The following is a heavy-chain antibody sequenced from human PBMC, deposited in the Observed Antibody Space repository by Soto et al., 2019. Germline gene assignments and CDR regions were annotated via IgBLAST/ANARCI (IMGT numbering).Heavy chain of an antibody. J-gene: IGHJ4*02. Sequence: ASVKVSCKASGGTFSSYAISWVRQAPGQGLEWMGGIIPIFGTANYAQKFQGRVTITADESTSTAYMELSSLRSDDTAVYYCARDKSTRYDILTGYYSYFDYWGQGTLVTVSS. CDR2: IIPIFGTA. CDR3: ARDKSTRYDILTGYYSYFDY. D-gene: IGHD3-9*01. CDR1: GGTFSSYA. V-gene: IGHV1-69*13.